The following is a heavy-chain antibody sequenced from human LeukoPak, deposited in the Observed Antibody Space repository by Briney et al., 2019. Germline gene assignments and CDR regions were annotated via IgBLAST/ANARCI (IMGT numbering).Heavy chain of an antibody. CDR3: ARESYYDYTGWFDP. CDR2: ISRSSSYI. CDR1: GFMFSVYT. D-gene: IGHD3-22*01. V-gene: IGHV3-21*01. Sequence: PGRSLRLSCVASGFMFSVYTMNWVRQAPGKGLEWVSSISRSSSYIYYADSVKGRFTISRDNAKNSLYLQMNSLRAEDTAVYYCARESYYDYTGWFDPWGQGTLVTVSS. J-gene: IGHJ5*02.